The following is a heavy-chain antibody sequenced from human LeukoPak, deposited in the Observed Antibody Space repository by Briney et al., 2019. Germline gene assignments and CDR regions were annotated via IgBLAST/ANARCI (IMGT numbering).Heavy chain of an antibody. D-gene: IGHD1-26*01. CDR3: ARTGATYAGEFDY. CDR2: IYYSGST. Sequence: SETLSLTCTVSGGSISSGGYYWSWNRQHPGKGLEWIGYIYYSGSTYYNPSLKSRVTISVDTSKNQFSLKLSSVTAADTAVYYCARTGATYAGEFDYWGQGTLVTVSS. J-gene: IGHJ4*02. CDR1: GGSISSGGYY. V-gene: IGHV4-31*03.